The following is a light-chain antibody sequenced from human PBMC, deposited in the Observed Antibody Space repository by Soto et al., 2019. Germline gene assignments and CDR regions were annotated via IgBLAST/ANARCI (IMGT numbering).Light chain of an antibody. J-gene: IGKJ1*01. V-gene: IGKV3-15*01. Sequence: EIVMTQSPATLSVSRGERSTLSCMASQSVSSNLAWYQQKPGQAPRLLIYGASTRATGIPARFSGSGSGTEFTLTISSLQSEDFAVYYCQQYNNWPGAAFGQGTKVDIK. CDR2: GAS. CDR3: QQYNNWPGAA. CDR1: QSVSSN.